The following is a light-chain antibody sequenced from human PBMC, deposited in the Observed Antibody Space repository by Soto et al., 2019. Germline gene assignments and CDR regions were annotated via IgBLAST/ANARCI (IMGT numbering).Light chain of an antibody. J-gene: IGLJ2*01. CDR3: CSYAGSSIYVV. Sequence: QSALTQPASVSGSPGQSITISCTGTSSDVGSYNLVSWYQQHPGKAPKLMIYEGSKRPSGVSNRFSGSKSGHTASLTISGLHAEDEAEYYYCSYAGSSIYVVFGGGTKLTVL. V-gene: IGLV2-23*01. CDR2: EGS. CDR1: SSDVGSYNL.